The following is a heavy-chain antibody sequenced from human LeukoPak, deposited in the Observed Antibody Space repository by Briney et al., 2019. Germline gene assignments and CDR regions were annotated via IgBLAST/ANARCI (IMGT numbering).Heavy chain of an antibody. D-gene: IGHD6-13*01. V-gene: IGHV1-2*02. CDR2: INPRTGET. Sequence: ASVKVSCKSSGYTLTDYYLHWVRQAPGQGLEWMGLINPRTGETNYARKFQGRVTMTRDTSISTAYMELSRLRSDDTAVYYCARVVYSSSWYELWGQGTLVTVSS. J-gene: IGHJ5*02. CDR3: ARVVYSSSWYEL. CDR1: GYTLTDYY.